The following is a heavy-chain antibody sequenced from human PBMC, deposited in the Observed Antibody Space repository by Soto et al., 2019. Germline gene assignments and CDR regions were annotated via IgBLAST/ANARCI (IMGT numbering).Heavy chain of an antibody. CDR2: ISYDGSNK. CDR3: AKDYSSRSDAFDI. CDR1: GFTFSSYG. Sequence: QVQLVESGGGVVQPGRSLRLSCAASGFTFSSYGMHWVRQAPGKGLEWVAVISYDGSNKYYADSGKGRFTISRDNSKNTLYLQMNSLRAEDTAVYYCAKDYSSRSDAFDIWGQGTMVTVSS. J-gene: IGHJ3*02. D-gene: IGHD6-13*01. V-gene: IGHV3-30*18.